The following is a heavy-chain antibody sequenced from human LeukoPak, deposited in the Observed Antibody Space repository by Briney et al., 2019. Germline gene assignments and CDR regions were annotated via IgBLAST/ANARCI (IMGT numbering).Heavy chain of an antibody. V-gene: IGHV3-21*01. CDR3: ARGNVDTGGMAV. CDR1: GFTFSSYS. Sequence: KPGGSLRLSCSASGFTFSSYSMNWVRQAPGKGLEWVSSISSSSSYIYYAHSVKGRFTISRDNAKNSLYLQMNSLRAQDPAVYYCARGNVDTGGMAVWGQGTTVTVYS. J-gene: IGHJ6*02. CDR2: ISSSSSYI. D-gene: IGHD5-18*01.